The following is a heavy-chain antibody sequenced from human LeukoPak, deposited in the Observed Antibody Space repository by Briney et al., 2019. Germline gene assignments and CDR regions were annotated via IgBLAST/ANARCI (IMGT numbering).Heavy chain of an antibody. V-gene: IGHV3-30*03. CDR2: ISYDGSNK. J-gene: IGHJ4*02. CDR1: GFTFSSYG. CDR3: ARDSSRGHYFDY. Sequence: GRSLRLSCAASGFTFSSYGMHWVRQAPGKGLEWVAVISYDGSNKYYADSVKGRFTISRDNSKNTLYLQMNSLRAEDTAVYYCARDSSRGHYFDYWGQGTLVTVSS. D-gene: IGHD2-21*01.